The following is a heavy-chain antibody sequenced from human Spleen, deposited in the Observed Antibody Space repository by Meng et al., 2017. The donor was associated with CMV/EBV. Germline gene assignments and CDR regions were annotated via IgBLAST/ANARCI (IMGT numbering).Heavy chain of an antibody. Sequence: GGSLRLSCAASGFIFSSYVMGWVRQAPGKGLEWVSSISSSSTIYYADSVKGRFTISRDNSKNTLDLQMTSLRAEDTAVYYCAKSSSRIVATNNYFDYWGQGTPVTVSS. CDR1: GFIFSSYV. CDR3: AKSSSRIVATNNYFDY. J-gene: IGHJ4*02. D-gene: IGHD1-26*01. V-gene: IGHV3-69-1*01. CDR2: ISSSSTI.